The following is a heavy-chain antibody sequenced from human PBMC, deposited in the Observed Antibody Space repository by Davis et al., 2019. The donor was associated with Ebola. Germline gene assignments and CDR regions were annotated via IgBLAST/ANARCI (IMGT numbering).Heavy chain of an antibody. CDR3: ARGGGFGGYGMDV. J-gene: IGHJ6*02. D-gene: IGHD3-10*01. V-gene: IGHV4-34*01. CDR1: GGSFSGYY. Sequence: MPSETLSLTCAVYGGSFSGYYWTWIRQPPGKGLEWIGEINYSGSTNYNPSLKSRVTISVQTSKNQFPLKLSSVTAADTAVYYCARGGGFGGYGMDVWGQGTTVTVSS. CDR2: INYSGST.